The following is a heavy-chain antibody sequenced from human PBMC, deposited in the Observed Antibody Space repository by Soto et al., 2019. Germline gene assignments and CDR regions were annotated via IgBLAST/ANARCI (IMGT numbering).Heavy chain of an antibody. CDR1: GFTFSSYA. CDR3: ARDSPVAGMDV. V-gene: IGHV3-30-3*01. D-gene: IGHD5-12*01. J-gene: IGHJ6*02. CDR2: ISYDGSNK. Sequence: QVQLVESGGGVVQPGRSLRLSCAASGFTFSSYAMHWVRQAPGKGLEWVAVISYDGSNKYYADSVKGRFTIYRYNSKKTLYLQMNSLRAEDTAVYYCARDSPVAGMDVWGQGTTVTVSS.